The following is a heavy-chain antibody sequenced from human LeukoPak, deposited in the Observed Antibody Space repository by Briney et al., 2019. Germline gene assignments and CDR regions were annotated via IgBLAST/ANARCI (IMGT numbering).Heavy chain of an antibody. Sequence: SETLSLTCTVSGGSISSYYWSWIRQPPGKGLEWIGYIYYSGSTNYNPSLKSRVTISVDTSKNQFSLKLSSVTAADTAVYYCARDHGYCSGGSCYYYFDYWGQGTLVTVSS. CDR3: ARDHGYCSGGSCYYYFDY. CDR1: GGSISSYY. D-gene: IGHD2-15*01. J-gene: IGHJ4*02. CDR2: IYYSGST. V-gene: IGHV4-59*01.